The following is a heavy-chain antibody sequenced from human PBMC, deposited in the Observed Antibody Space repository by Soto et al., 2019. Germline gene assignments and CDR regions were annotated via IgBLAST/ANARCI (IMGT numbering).Heavy chain of an antibody. D-gene: IGHD3-3*01. Sequence: EVQLMESGGGLVQPGGSLRLSCAASGFTFDNYAMNWVRQAPEKGLEWVSGISATGGSTYYAASVRGRFGISRDNSKNTLYLQMNSLRVEDTAVYYCARPYDFWTGYYLPGDSWGQGTLVTVSS. CDR3: ARPYDFWTGYYLPGDS. V-gene: IGHV3-23*01. J-gene: IGHJ5*02. CDR2: ISATGGST. CDR1: GFTFDNYA.